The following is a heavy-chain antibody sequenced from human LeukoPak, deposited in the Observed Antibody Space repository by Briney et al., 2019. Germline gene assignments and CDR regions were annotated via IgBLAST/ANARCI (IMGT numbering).Heavy chain of an antibody. CDR3: ARTGTTLLKTRNWFDP. D-gene: IGHD1-1*01. Sequence: GSSVKVSCKASGGTFSSYTISWVRQAPGQGLEWMGRIIPILGIANYAQKFQGRVTITADESTSTAYMELSSLRSEDTAVYYCARTGTTLLKTRNWFDPWGQGTLVTVSS. CDR1: GGTFSSYT. V-gene: IGHV1-69*02. CDR2: IIPILGIA. J-gene: IGHJ5*02.